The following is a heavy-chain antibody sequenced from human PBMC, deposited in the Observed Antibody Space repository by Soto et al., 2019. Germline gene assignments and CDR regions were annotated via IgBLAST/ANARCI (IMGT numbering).Heavy chain of an antibody. CDR3: ASALLWFGELLL. CDR1: GFTFSSYA. D-gene: IGHD3-10*01. CDR2: ISYDGSNK. J-gene: IGHJ4*02. Sequence: QVQLVESGGGVVQPGRXLRLSCAASGFTFSSYAMHWVRQAPGKGLEWVAVISYDGSNKYYADSVKGRFTISRDNSKNTLYLQMNSLRAEDTAVYYCASALLWFGELLLWGQGTLVTVSS. V-gene: IGHV3-30-3*01.